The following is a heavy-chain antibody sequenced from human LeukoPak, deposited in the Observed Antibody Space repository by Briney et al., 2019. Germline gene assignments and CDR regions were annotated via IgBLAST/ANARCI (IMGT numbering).Heavy chain of an antibody. CDR2: IYDSGST. D-gene: IGHD3-10*01. CDR3: ARGRDYCASGSYDY. Sequence: SETLSLTCTVSGASISSYYWSWIRQSPGKGLEWIGYIYDSGSTNYNPSLKSRVTISVDTSKNQFSLKLSSVTAADTAVFYCARGRDYCASGSYDYWGQGTLVTVSS. V-gene: IGHV4-59*01. CDR1: GASISSYY. J-gene: IGHJ4*02.